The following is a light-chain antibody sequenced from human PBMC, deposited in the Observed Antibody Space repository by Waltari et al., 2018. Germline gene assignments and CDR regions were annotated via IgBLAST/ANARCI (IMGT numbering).Light chain of an antibody. Sequence: EIVLTQSPGTLSLSPGERATISCRASQSVGKSLAWYQQKPGQAPRLLLYGASGRATGIPDRFSGGGSGTDFSLTISRLEPEDFAAYHCQHYVSLPVTFGQGTKVEIK. CDR1: QSVGKS. CDR2: GAS. CDR3: QHYVSLPVT. V-gene: IGKV3-20*01. J-gene: IGKJ1*01.